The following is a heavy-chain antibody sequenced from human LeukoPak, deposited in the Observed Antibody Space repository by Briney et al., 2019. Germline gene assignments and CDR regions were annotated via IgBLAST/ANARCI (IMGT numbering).Heavy chain of an antibody. V-gene: IGHV1-46*01. CDR2: INPSGGST. J-gene: IGHJ4*02. D-gene: IGHD3-10*01. CDR1: GYTFTGYY. CDR3: ARDRDTIRFGELSYYFDY. Sequence: ASVKVSCKASGYTFTGYYMHWVRQAPGQGLEWMGIINPSGGSTSYAQKFQSRVTMTRDTSTSTVYMELSSLRSEDTAVYYCARDRDTIRFGELSYYFDYWGQGTLVTVSS.